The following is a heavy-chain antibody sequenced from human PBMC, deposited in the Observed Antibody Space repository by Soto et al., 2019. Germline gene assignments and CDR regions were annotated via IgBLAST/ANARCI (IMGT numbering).Heavy chain of an antibody. Sequence: PGGSLRLSCVGSGFTFSNFGMHWVRQAPGKGLEWVAGISYDGRSESYVDSVRGRFTLSRDNSKNTLSLQMIRLRPEETGVYYCAKDLDVVMVLSATRGLDVWGQGTTVTVS. CDR3: AKDLDVVMVLSATRGLDV. D-gene: IGHD2-15*01. J-gene: IGHJ6*02. V-gene: IGHV3-30*18. CDR1: GFTFSNFG. CDR2: ISYDGRSE.